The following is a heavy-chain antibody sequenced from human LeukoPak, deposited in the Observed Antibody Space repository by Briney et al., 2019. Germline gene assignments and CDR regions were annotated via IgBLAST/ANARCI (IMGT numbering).Heavy chain of an antibody. CDR1: GGSISYYY. J-gene: IGHJ3*02. CDR3: ARLITGTTTAFDI. Sequence: PSETLSLTCTVSGGSISYYYWSWIRQPPGKGLEWIGYIYYSGSTNYNPSLKSRVTISVDTSKNKFSLKLSSVTAADTAVYYCARLITGTTTAFDIWGQGTMVTVSS. D-gene: IGHD1-7*01. CDR2: IYYSGST. V-gene: IGHV4-59*01.